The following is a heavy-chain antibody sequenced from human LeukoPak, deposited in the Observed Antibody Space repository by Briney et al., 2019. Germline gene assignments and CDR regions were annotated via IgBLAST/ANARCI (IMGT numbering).Heavy chain of an antibody. J-gene: IGHJ4*02. CDR3: ARDRSSYEYYFDY. V-gene: IGHV3-66*02. D-gene: IGHD3-22*01. CDR1: GFTVSSNY. CDR2: IYSGGST. Sequence: GGSLRLSCAASGFTVSSNYMSWVRQAPGKGPEWVSVIYSGGSTYYADSVKGRFTISRDNSKNTLYLQMNSLRAEDTAVYYCARDRSSYEYYFDYWGQGTLVTVSS.